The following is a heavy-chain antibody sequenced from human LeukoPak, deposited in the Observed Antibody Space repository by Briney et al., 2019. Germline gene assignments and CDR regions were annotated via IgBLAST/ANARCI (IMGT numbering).Heavy chain of an antibody. V-gene: IGHV3-7*01. CDR2: IKEDGSQE. CDR3: ARDQILGYCSGGSCPPDAFDI. CDR1: GFTFSNYW. Sequence: GGSLRLSCAASGFTFSNYWMGWVRQAPGKGLEWVANIKEDGSQEHYVDSVKGRFTISRDNAKNSLYLQMNSLRAQDTAVYYCARDQILGYCSGGSCPPDAFDIWGQGTMVTVSS. D-gene: IGHD2-15*01. J-gene: IGHJ3*02.